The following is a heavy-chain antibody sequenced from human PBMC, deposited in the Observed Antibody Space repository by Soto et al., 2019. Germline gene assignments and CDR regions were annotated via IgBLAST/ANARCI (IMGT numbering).Heavy chain of an antibody. D-gene: IGHD2-2*01. CDR2: IIPIFGTA. Sequence: GASVKVSCKASGGTFSSYAISWVRQAPGQGLEWLGGIIPIFGTANYAQKFQGRVTITADESTSTAYMELSSLRSEDTAVYYCARSWNLGYCSSTSCPNWFDPWGQGTLVTVSS. V-gene: IGHV1-69*13. CDR1: GGTFSSYA. J-gene: IGHJ5*02. CDR3: ARSWNLGYCSSTSCPNWFDP.